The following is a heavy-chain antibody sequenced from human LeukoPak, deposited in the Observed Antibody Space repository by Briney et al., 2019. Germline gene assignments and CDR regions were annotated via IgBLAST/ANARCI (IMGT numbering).Heavy chain of an antibody. CDR3: ARDRSDYSNLHKINWFDP. CDR1: GGTFSSYA. Sequence: GSSVKVSCKASGGTFSSYAISWVRQAPGQGLEWMGRIIPILDIANYAQKFQGRVTITADKSTSTAYMELSSLRSEDTAVYYCARDRSDYSNLHKINWFDPWGQGTLVTVSS. CDR2: IIPILDIA. D-gene: IGHD4-11*01. J-gene: IGHJ5*02. V-gene: IGHV1-69*04.